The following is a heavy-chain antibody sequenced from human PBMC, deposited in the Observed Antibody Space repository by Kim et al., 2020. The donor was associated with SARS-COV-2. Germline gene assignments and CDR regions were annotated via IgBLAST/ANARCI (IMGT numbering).Heavy chain of an antibody. V-gene: IGHV4-59*09. CDR3: ARGEGGSYYFDY. J-gene: IGHJ4*02. D-gene: IGHD1-26*01. Sequence: NYNPSLKSRVTISVDTSKNQFSLKLSSVTAADTAVYYCARGEGGSYYFDYWGQGTLVTVSS.